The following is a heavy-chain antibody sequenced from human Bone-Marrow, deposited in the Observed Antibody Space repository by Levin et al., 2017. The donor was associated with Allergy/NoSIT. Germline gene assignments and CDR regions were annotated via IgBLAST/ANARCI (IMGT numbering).Heavy chain of an antibody. CDR2: ISGSGGST. Sequence: GGSLRLSCAASGFTFSSYAMSWVRQAPGKGLEWVSAISGSGGSTYYADSVKGRFTISRDNSKNTLYLQMNSLRAEDTAVYYCAKKSGYGSYGIHYYGMDGWGQGTTVTVSS. CDR1: GFTFSSYA. CDR3: AKKSGYGSYGIHYYGMDG. J-gene: IGHJ6*02. V-gene: IGHV3-23*01. D-gene: IGHD1-26*01.